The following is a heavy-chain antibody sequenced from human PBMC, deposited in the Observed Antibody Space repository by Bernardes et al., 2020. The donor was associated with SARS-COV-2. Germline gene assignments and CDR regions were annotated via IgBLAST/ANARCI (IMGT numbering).Heavy chain of an antibody. CDR2: INPNSGGT. J-gene: IGHJ6*02. V-gene: IGHV1-2*02. D-gene: IGHD3-10*01. CDR3: ASRGGWGYYYYGMDV. CDR1: GYTFTGYY. Sequence: ASVKVSCKASGYTFTGYYMHWVRQAPGQGLEWMGWINPNSGGTNYAQKFQGRVTMTRDTSISTAYMELSRLRSDDTAVYYCASRGGWGYYYYGMDVWGQGTTVTVSS.